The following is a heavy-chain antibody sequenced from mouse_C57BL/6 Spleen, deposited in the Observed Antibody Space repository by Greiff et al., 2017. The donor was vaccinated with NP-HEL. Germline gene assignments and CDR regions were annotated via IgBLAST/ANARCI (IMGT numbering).Heavy chain of an antibody. V-gene: IGHV1-47*01. CDR1: GYTFTTYP. D-gene: IGHD3-1*01. CDR2: FHPYNDDT. Sequence: QVHVKQSGAELVKPGASVKMSCKASGYTFTTYPIEWMKQNHGKSLEWIGNFHPYNDDTKYNEKFKGKATLTVEKSSSTVYLELSRLTSDDSAVYYCAKGGLGDWYFDVWGTGTTVTVSS. J-gene: IGHJ1*03. CDR3: AKGGLGDWYFDV.